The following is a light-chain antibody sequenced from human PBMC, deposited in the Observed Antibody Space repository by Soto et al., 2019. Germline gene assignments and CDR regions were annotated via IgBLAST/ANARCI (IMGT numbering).Light chain of an antibody. Sequence: EIVLTQSPATLSLSPGERATLSCRASQSVSSYLAWYQQKPGQAPRLLIYNTSNRATGIPARFSGSGSGTDFTLTISSLEPEDFAVSYCQQRIDWPLTFGQGTKVEIK. CDR2: NTS. CDR1: QSVSSY. J-gene: IGKJ1*01. CDR3: QQRIDWPLT. V-gene: IGKV3-11*01.